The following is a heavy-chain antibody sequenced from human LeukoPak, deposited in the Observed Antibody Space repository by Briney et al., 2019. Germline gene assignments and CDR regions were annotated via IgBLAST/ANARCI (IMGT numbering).Heavy chain of an antibody. CDR1: GFTFSSYS. Sequence: PGGSLRLSCAASGFTFSSYSMNWVRQAPGKGLEWVAVIWYDGSNKYYADSVKGRFTISRDNSKNTLYLQVNSLRAEDTAVYYCARDRGGDGINYYFDYWGQGTLVTVSS. CDR2: IWYDGSNK. V-gene: IGHV3-33*08. D-gene: IGHD5-24*01. CDR3: ARDRGGDGINYYFDY. J-gene: IGHJ4*02.